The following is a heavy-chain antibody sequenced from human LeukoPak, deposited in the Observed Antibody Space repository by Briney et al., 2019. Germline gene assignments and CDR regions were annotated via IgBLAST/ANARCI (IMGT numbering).Heavy chain of an antibody. J-gene: IGHJ5*02. CDR2: IIPIFGTA. Sequence: SVKVSCKASGGTFSSYAISWVRQAPGQGLEWMGGIIPIFGTANYAQKFQGRVTITTDESTSTAYMELSSLRSEDTAVYYCARAGPSPHRYAIFGVDGRFDPWGQGTLVTVSS. V-gene: IGHV1-69*05. CDR1: GGTFSSYA. D-gene: IGHD3-3*01. CDR3: ARAGPSPHRYAIFGVDGRFDP.